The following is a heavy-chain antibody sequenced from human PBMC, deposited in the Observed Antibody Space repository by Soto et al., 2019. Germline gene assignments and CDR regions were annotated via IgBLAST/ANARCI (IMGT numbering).Heavy chain of an antibody. Sequence: SETLSLTCTVSGGSISSYYWSWIRQPPGKGLEWIGYISSSGRTNHNPSLMSRVTISLDTSSNQFSLELTSVTAADTAIYYCARDIRGYSRAFDYWGQGTLVTVSS. V-gene: IGHV4-59*01. CDR1: GGSISSYY. CDR3: ARDIRGYSRAFDY. CDR2: ISSSGRT. D-gene: IGHD5-18*01. J-gene: IGHJ4*02.